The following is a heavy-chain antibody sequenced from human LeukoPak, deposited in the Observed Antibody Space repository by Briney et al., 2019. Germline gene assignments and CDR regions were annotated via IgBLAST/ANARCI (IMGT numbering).Heavy chain of an antibody. Sequence: ASVKVSCKASGYTFTSYGISWVRQAPGQGLEWMGWISAYNGNTNYGRKLQGRVTMTTDTTTSTAYMELRSLRSDDTAVYYCARDAGKLSCSHWGQGTLVIVSS. CDR3: ARDAGKLSCSH. CDR2: ISAYNGNT. J-gene: IGHJ4*02. CDR1: GYTFTSYG. D-gene: IGHD1-14*01. V-gene: IGHV1-18*01.